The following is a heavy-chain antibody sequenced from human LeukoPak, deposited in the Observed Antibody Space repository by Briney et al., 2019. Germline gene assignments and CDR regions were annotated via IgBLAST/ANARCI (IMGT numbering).Heavy chain of an antibody. J-gene: IGHJ5*02. D-gene: IGHD6-13*01. V-gene: IGHV1-2*02. Sequence: ASVKVSCKASGYTFTCYYMHWVRQAPGQGLEWMGWINPNSGGTNYAQKFQGRVTMTRDTSISTAYMELSRLRSDDTAVYYCARDEVAAAGTGANWFDPWGQGTLVTVSS. CDR2: INPNSGGT. CDR1: GYTFTCYY. CDR3: ARDEVAAAGTGANWFDP.